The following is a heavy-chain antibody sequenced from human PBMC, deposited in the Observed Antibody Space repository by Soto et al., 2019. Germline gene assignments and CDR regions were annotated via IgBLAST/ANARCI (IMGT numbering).Heavy chain of an antibody. Sequence: QVQLQESGPGLVKPSQTLSLTCTVSGGSISSGGYYWSWIRQHPGKGLEWIGYIYYSGSTYYNPSLKGRVTISVDTFKTQFSLRLGSVTAADTAVYYWARDSGGGFGELFDLWGQGTLVTVSS. CDR3: ARDSGGGFGELFDL. D-gene: IGHD3-10*01. CDR1: GGSISSGGYY. V-gene: IGHV4-31*03. CDR2: IYYSGST. J-gene: IGHJ4*02.